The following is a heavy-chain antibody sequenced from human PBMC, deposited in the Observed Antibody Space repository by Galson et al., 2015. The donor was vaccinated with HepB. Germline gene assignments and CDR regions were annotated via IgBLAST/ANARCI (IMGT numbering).Heavy chain of an antibody. V-gene: IGHV3-9*01. CDR1: GFTFDDYA. D-gene: IGHD3-16*02. J-gene: IGHJ4*02. CDR2: ISWNSGSI. CDR3: ATLPQDRYRSRLGDDY. Sequence: SLRLSCAASGFTFDDYAMHWVRQAPGKGLEWVSGISWNSGSIGYADSVKGRFTISRDNAKNSLYLQMNSLRAEDTALYYCATLPQDRYRSRLGDDYWGQGTLVTVSS.